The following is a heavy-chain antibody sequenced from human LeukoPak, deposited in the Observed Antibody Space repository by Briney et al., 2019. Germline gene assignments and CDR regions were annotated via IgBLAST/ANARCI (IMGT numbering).Heavy chain of an antibody. CDR3: ARDFWDSSGFKQIDY. CDR2: IWYDGSNK. CDR1: GFTFSVYG. D-gene: IGHD3-22*01. Sequence: GGSLRLSCAASGFTFSVYGIHWVRQAPGKGLEWVALIWYDGSNKYYVDSAKGRFTISRDNSKNTLYLQMNSLRVEDTAVYYCARDFWDSSGFKQIDYWGQGTLVTVSS. V-gene: IGHV3-33*01. J-gene: IGHJ4*02.